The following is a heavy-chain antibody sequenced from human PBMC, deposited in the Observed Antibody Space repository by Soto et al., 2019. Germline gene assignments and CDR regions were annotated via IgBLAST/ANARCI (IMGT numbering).Heavy chain of an antibody. CDR1: GFPFSSYN. D-gene: IGHD1-1*01. CDR2: ISSTSTYI. CDR3: ARVETTGTPHFDY. J-gene: IGHJ4*02. Sequence: EVQLVESGGGLVKPGGSLRLSCAASGFPFSSYNMNWVRQAPGKGLEWVSSISSTSTYIYYRDSVKGRFTISRDNATNSLYLQMNSLRAEDTAVYYCARVETTGTPHFDYWGQGTLVTLSS. V-gene: IGHV3-21*01.